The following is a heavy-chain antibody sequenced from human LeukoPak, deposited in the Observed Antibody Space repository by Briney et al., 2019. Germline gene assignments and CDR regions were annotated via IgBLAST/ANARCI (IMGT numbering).Heavy chain of an antibody. D-gene: IGHD3-22*01. CDR1: GGTFSSYA. J-gene: IGHJ4*02. V-gene: IGHV1-69*05. Sequence: SVKVSCKASGGTFSSYAISWVRQAPGQGLEWMGGIIPIFGTANYTQKFQGRVTITTDESTSTAYMELSSLRSEDTAVYYCARVYYDSSGYYYGGYFDYWGQGTLVTVSS. CDR2: IIPIFGTA. CDR3: ARVYYDSSGYYYGGYFDY.